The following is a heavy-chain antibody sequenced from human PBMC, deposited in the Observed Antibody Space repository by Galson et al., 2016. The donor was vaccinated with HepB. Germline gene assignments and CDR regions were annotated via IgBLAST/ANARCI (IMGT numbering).Heavy chain of an antibody. CDR2: ISWNSAGI. CDR3: AKDQGSGLGSGVGWGGMDV. Sequence: SLRLSCAVSGFKFEEFAMHWVRQVPGKGLEWVAGISWNSAGIGYADSVKGRFTISRDNAKNSLYVQMNSLRAEDSALYYCAKDQGSGLGSGVGWGGMDVWGQGTTVSVSS. J-gene: IGHJ6*02. D-gene: IGHD3-10*01. V-gene: IGHV3-9*01. CDR1: GFKFEEFA.